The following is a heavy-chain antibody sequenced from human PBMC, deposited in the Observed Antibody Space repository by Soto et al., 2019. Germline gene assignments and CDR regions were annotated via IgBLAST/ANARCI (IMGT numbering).Heavy chain of an antibody. CDR3: ARDFSSGWSQSRYGMDV. CDR1: GFTFSSYS. J-gene: IGHJ6*02. Sequence: GSLRLSCAASGFTFSSYSMNWVRQAPGKGLEWVSSISSSSSYIYYADSVKGRFTISRDNAKNSLYLQMNSLRAEDTAVYYCARDFSSGWSQSRYGMDVWGQGTTVTVSS. D-gene: IGHD6-19*01. V-gene: IGHV3-21*01. CDR2: ISSSSSYI.